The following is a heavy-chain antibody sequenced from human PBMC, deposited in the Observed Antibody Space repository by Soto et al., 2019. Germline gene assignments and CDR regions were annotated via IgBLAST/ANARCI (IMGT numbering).Heavy chain of an antibody. Sequence: KTSETLSLTCSVSGGSIRGSYCSWIRQPPEKGLEWIASISYTGSATRNPSLKSRVSVSVDTTENQRSLKLTSVTAADTATYYCATGGGWLQNSNLRGLYFDYWGQGALVTVSS. CDR3: ATGGGWLQNSNLRGLYFDY. CDR2: ISYTGSA. D-gene: IGHD6-19*01. J-gene: IGHJ4*02. V-gene: IGHV4-59*01. CDR1: GGSIRGSY.